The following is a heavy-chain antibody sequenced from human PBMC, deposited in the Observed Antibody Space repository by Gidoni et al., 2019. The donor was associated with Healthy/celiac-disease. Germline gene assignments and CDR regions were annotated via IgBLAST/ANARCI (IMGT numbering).Heavy chain of an antibody. V-gene: IGHV3-30*18. CDR2: ISYDGSNK. CDR1: GFTFSSYG. D-gene: IGHD2-2*01. CDR3: AKDRGCSSTSCYSPHYYYGMDV. J-gene: IGHJ6*02. Sequence: QVQLVESGGGVVQPGRSLSLSCAASGFTFSSYGMHWVRQAPGKGLEWVAVISYDGSNKYYADSVKGRFTISRDNSKNTLYLQMNSRRAEDTAVYYCAKDRGCSSTSCYSPHYYYGMDVWGQGTTVTVSS.